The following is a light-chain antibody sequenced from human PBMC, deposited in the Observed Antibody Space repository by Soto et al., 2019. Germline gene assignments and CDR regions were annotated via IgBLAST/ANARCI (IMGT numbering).Light chain of an antibody. V-gene: IGKV1-5*01. Sequence: IQMTQSPSTLSASVGDRVTITCRASQSISSWLAWYQQKPGKAPKPLIYDASSLESGVPSRFTGSGSGTEFTLTISSLQPDDFATYYCQQYNSYSGTFGQGTKLEIK. J-gene: IGKJ2*01. CDR2: DAS. CDR3: QQYNSYSGT. CDR1: QSISSW.